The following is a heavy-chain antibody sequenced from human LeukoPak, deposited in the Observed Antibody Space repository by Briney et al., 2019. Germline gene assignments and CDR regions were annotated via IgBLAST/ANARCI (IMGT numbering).Heavy chain of an antibody. V-gene: IGHV1-8*01. CDR2: MNPNSGNT. Sequence: ASVKVSCKASGYTFTSYDINWVRQATGQGLEWMGWMNPNSGNTGYAQKFQGRVTMTRKTSISTAYMELSSLRSEDTAVYYCARSRGYYDSSGYYEVADYWGQGTLATVSS. CDR3: ARSRGYYDSSGYYEVADY. J-gene: IGHJ4*02. CDR1: GYTFTSYD. D-gene: IGHD3-22*01.